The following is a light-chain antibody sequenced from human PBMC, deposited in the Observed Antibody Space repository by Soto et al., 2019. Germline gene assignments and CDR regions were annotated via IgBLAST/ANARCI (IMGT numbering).Light chain of an antibody. Sequence: QSVLIQPASVSGSPGQSITISCTGTSRDVGGSNYVSWYQHHPHRAPKLLIYEVSYRPSGVSSRFSGSKSGNTASPTIPGLQAEDEADYYCSSYTSSNTLEVFGVGTKVTVL. J-gene: IGLJ1*01. V-gene: IGLV2-14*01. CDR3: SSYTSSNTLEV. CDR1: SRDVGGSNY. CDR2: EVS.